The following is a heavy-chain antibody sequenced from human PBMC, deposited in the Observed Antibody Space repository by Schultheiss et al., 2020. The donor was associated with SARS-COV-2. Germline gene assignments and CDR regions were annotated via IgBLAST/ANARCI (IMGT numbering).Heavy chain of an antibody. D-gene: IGHD3-3*01. CDR1: GFTFSSYG. J-gene: IGHJ3*02. Sequence: GESLKISCAASGFTFSSYGMHWVRQAPGKGLEWVSYISSSGSTIYYADSVKGRFTISRDNAKNSLFLQMNNLRAEDTAVYYCARDSIGYDFWSGYATHYAFDIWGQGTMVTVSS. V-gene: IGHV3-48*04. CDR2: ISSSGSTI. CDR3: ARDSIGYDFWSGYATHYAFDI.